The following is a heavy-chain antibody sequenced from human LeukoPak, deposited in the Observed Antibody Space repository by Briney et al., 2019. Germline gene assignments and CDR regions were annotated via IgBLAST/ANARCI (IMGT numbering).Heavy chain of an antibody. V-gene: IGHV4-30-2*05. CDR2: IYHSGST. CDR3: AAAGTYYYYGMDV. CDR1: GGSISSGGYS. D-gene: IGHD6-13*01. J-gene: IGHJ6*02. Sequence: SETLSLTCAVSGGSISSGGYSWSWIRQPPGKGLEWIGYIYHSGSTYYNPSLKSRVTISVDTSKNQFSLKLSSVTAADTAVYYCAAAGTYYYYGMDVWGQGTTVTVSS.